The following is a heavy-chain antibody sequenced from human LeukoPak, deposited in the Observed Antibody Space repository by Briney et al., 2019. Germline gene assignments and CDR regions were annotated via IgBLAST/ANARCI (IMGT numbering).Heavy chain of an antibody. D-gene: IGHD5-18*01. J-gene: IGHJ4*02. CDR3: ASGGRYSYGSLDY. Sequence: PGGSLRLSCAASGFTFSTYTMSWVRQAPGKWLEWVSALSVNGDNTYYADSVKGRFTISRDNSKNTLCLQMNSLRAEDTALYYCASGGRYSYGSLDYWGQGTLVTVSS. V-gene: IGHV3-23*01. CDR2: LSVNGDNT. CDR1: GFTFSTYT.